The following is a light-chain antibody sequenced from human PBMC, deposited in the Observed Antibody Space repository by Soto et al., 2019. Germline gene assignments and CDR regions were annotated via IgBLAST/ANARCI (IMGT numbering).Light chain of an antibody. V-gene: IGKV3-11*01. Sequence: EIVLTQSPATLSLSPGERATLSCRASQSVSSYLAWYQQKPGQAPRLLIYDASNKATGLPARFSGSGSGTDVSLTISSLEHEEFAVYYCQQRSNWPPYTFGQGTKLEIK. CDR2: DAS. CDR3: QQRSNWPPYT. J-gene: IGKJ2*01. CDR1: QSVSSY.